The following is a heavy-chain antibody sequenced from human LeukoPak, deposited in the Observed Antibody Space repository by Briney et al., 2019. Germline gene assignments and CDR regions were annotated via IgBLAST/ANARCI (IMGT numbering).Heavy chain of an antibody. D-gene: IGHD6-13*01. J-gene: IGHJ4*02. V-gene: IGHV3-23*01. CDR3: TRVFVGDEYSSSGY. Sequence: GGSLRLSCAASGLTFSNYAMSWVRQAPGKGLEWVSLIGGSGVNTFYADSVKGRFTISRDNAKNTLYLQMNSLKVEDTAMYYCTRVFVGDEYSSSGYWGQGTLVTVSS. CDR1: GLTFSNYA. CDR2: IGGSGVNT.